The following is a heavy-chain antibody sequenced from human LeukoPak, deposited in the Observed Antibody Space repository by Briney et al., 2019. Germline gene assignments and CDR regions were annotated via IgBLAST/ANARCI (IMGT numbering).Heavy chain of an antibody. Sequence: SETLSLTCAVYGGSFSGYSWTWIRQPPGKGLEWIGEINHSGSTIYNPSLKSRITISVDTSKNQFSLRLSSVTAADTAMYYCARDGSEGSGWWNYSDYWGQETLLTVSS. CDR1: GGSFSGYS. CDR3: ARDGSEGSGWWNYSDY. J-gene: IGHJ4*02. CDR2: INHSGST. D-gene: IGHD6-19*01. V-gene: IGHV4-34*01.